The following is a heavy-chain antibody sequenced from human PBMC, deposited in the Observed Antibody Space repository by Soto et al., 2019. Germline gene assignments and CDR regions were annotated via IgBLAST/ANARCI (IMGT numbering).Heavy chain of an antibody. Sequence: GGSLRLSCAASGFTFSSYSMNWVRQAPGKGLEWVSSISSSSSYIYYADSVKGRFTISRDNAKNPLYLQMNSLRAEDTAVYYCARDKWLDIARMGAFDIWGQGTMVTVSS. D-gene: IGHD3-22*01. CDR1: GFTFSSYS. V-gene: IGHV3-21*01. CDR3: ARDKWLDIARMGAFDI. J-gene: IGHJ3*02. CDR2: ISSSSSYI.